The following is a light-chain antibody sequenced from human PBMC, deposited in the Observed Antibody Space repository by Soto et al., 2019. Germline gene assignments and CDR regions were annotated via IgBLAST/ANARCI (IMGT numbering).Light chain of an antibody. V-gene: IGLV1-40*01. CDR2: GNS. CDR3: QSYDSSLSDRV. CDR1: SSNIGAGYD. Sequence: QSVLTQPPSVSGAPGQRVTISCTGSSSNIGAGYDVHWYQQLPGTAPKLLIFGNSNRPSGVPDRFSGSKSGTSASLAITGLQAEDEADYYCQSYDSSLSDRVCGGGTKLTVL. J-gene: IGLJ3*02.